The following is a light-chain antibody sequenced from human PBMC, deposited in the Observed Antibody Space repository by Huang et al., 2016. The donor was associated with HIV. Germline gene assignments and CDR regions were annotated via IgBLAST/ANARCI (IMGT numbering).Light chain of an antibody. J-gene: IGKJ3*01. CDR1: QSIRNF. V-gene: IGKV3-11*01. Sequence: EILLTQSPATLSLSPGERATLSCRASQSIRNFLAWYQQIPGQPPRLLIYDASTSATGIPDRFSGSGSDTDFTLTISSLEPEDFAVYYCQQRSSWPPFTFGPGTKVDI. CDR3: QQRSSWPPFT. CDR2: DAS.